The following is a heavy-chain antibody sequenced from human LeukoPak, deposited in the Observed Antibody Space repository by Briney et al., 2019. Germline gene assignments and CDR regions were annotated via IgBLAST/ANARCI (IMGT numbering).Heavy chain of an antibody. J-gene: IGHJ5*02. V-gene: IGHV4-31*03. Sequence: SETLSLTCTVSGGSISSGGYYWSWVRQHPGKGLEWIGYIYYSGSTYYNPSLKSRVTISVDTSKNQFSLKPSSVTAADTAVYYCARLVSIAARPENWFDPWGQGTLVTVSS. CDR1: GGSISSGGYY. D-gene: IGHD6-6*01. CDR3: ARLVSIAARPENWFDP. CDR2: IYYSGST.